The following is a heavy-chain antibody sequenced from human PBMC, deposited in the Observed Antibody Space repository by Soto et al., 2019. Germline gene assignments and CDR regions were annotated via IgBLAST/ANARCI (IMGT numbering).Heavy chain of an antibody. CDR3: ARVLYYYDSSGLWGAFDI. CDR1: GGSISSGGYS. Sequence: QLQLQESGSGLVKPSQTLSLTCAVSGGSISSGGYSWSWIRQPPGKGLEWIGYIYHSGSTYYNPSLKSRVTISVDRSKNQFSLKLSSVTAADTAVYYCARVLYYYDSSGLWGAFDIWGQGTMVTVSS. V-gene: IGHV4-30-2*01. J-gene: IGHJ3*02. D-gene: IGHD3-22*01. CDR2: IYHSGST.